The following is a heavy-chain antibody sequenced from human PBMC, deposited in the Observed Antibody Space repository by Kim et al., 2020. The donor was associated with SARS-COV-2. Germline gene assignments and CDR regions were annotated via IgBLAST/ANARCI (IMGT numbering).Heavy chain of an antibody. CDR1: GFTFSRFA. V-gene: IGHV3-23*01. CDR2: IGGSGGTT. D-gene: IGHD3-16*01. J-gene: IGHJ3*02. CDR3: RKVAIGGNAGTVALVI. Sequence: GGSLRLSCATSGFTFSRFAMNWFRQAPGKGLEWVSAIGGSGGTTYYAESLKDRFPISRENSKNPVFLQRRSLRVEDTAVYYWRKVAIGGNAGTVALVIWG.